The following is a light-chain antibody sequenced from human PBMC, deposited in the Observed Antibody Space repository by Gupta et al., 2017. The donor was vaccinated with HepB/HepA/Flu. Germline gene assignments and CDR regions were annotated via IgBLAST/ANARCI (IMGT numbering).Light chain of an antibody. Sequence: EVVLTQSPATRSVCPGERATLSCRPSQSVGNYSSCYQNQPGQATRLIYYDASNRATGIPARCAGAGTGKVFTPTISTLENEDAAFYCRQKRGNRQIPFGPGTKVDIK. V-gene: IGKV3-11*01. CDR1: QSVGNY. CDR3: QKRGNRQIP. CDR2: DAS. J-gene: IGKJ3*01.